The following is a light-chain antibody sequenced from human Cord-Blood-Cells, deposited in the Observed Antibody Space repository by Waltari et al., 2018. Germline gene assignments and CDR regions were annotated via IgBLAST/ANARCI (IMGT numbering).Light chain of an antibody. V-gene: IGLV2-14*01. CDR3: SSYTSSSTLVV. CDR1: SSDAGGDNY. J-gene: IGLJ2*01. Sequence: HSALTQPASESGSPGQSNTTSFSGTSSDAGGDNYVSWYQQHPGKAPKRMLYDVSKRPSGVSNRFSGSKSGNTASLTISGLQAEDEADYYCSSYTSSSTLVVFGGGTKLTVL. CDR2: DVS.